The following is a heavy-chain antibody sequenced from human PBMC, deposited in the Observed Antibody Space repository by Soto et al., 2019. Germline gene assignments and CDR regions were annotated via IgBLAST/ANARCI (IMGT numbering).Heavy chain of an antibody. V-gene: IGHV2-5*02. CDR3: AHSLGEDWFDP. CDR1: GFSLTTSGVG. J-gene: IGHJ5*02. Sequence: QITLKESGPTLVKSTQTLTLTCTFSGFSLTTSGVGVGWIRQPPGKALEWLALIYWDDDKRYSPSLKSRLTITKATSKNQVVLMLTHMDPVDTATYYCAHSLGEDWFDPWGQGTLVTVSS. D-gene: IGHD3-16*01. CDR2: IYWDDDK.